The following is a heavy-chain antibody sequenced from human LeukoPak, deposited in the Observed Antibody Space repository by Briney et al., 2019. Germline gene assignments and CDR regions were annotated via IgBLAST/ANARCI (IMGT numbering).Heavy chain of an antibody. V-gene: IGHV1-18*01. Sequence: ASVKVSCKASGYTFTSYGISWVRQAPGQGLEWMGWIRGNNGNTNYAQNLQGRVTMTTDTSTSTAYMELKGLRSDDTAVYYCARVDLLNGYYFFDYWGQGTLVTVSS. CDR2: IRGNNGNT. J-gene: IGHJ4*02. CDR1: GYTFTSYG. CDR3: ARVDLLNGYYFFDY. D-gene: IGHD3-9*01.